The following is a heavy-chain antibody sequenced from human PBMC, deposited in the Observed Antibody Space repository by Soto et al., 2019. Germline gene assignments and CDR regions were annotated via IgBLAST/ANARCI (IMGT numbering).Heavy chain of an antibody. CDR1: GFTFNTYA. J-gene: IGHJ3*02. D-gene: IGHD3-16*01. V-gene: IGHV3-23*01. Sequence: GGSLRLSCAASGFTFNTYAMSWVRQAPGQGLEWVSAISGSGFSTYYADSVKGRFSITSDSSKNTLFLQMNSLRADDTAVYFCATFTFGRPFDTWGQGTMVTVS. CDR3: ATFTFGRPFDT. CDR2: ISGSGFST.